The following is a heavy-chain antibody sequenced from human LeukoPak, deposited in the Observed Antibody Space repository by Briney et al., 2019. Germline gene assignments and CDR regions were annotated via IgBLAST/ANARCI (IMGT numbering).Heavy chain of an antibody. Sequence: SETLSLTCTVSGGSVSSGSYFWSWIRQPPGKGLEWIGFIYYSGSTNYNPSLKSRVTISVDTSKNQFSLKLSSVTAADTAVYYCARGTTWSKFDYWGQGTLVTVSS. CDR3: ARGTTWSKFDY. CDR1: GGSVSSGSYF. D-gene: IGHD6-13*01. J-gene: IGHJ4*02. V-gene: IGHV4-61*01. CDR2: IYYSGST.